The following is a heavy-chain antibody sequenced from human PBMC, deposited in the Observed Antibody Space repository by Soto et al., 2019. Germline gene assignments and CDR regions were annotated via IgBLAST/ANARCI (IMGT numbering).Heavy chain of an antibody. CDR1: GYTFTNYP. D-gene: IGHD5-18*01. J-gene: IGHJ4*02. CDR3: ARDPDGYSYGPNEY. Sequence: GASVKVSCKASGYTFTNYPMHWVRQAPGQRLEWMGWINARNGNTKYSQKFQGRVTITRDTSASIAYMELSSLRSEDTSVYYCARDPDGYSYGPNEYWGQGTLVTV. CDR2: INARNGNT. V-gene: IGHV1-3*01.